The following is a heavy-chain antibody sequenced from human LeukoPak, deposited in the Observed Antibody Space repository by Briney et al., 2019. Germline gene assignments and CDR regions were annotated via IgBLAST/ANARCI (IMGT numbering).Heavy chain of an antibody. CDR2: ISRSSTFI. D-gene: IGHD3-9*01. CDR3: ARDQSSYDDIVTGYLFYYTMDV. J-gene: IGHJ6*02. CDR1: GFTFSSYE. V-gene: IGHV3-21*01. Sequence: GGSLRLSCAASGFTFSSYEMNWVRQAPGKGLEWVSSISRSSTFIYYADSVKGRFTISRDNAKNSLYLQMNSLRAEDTAVYYCARDQSSYDDIVTGYLFYYTMDVWGQGTTVTASS.